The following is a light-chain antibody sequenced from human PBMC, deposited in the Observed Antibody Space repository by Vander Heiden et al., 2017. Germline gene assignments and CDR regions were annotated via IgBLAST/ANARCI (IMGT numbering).Light chain of an antibody. CDR3: SSYTTSSTLL. Sequence: QSALTQPASVSGSPGQSITISCTGTSRDVGGYNYVSWYQQHPGKAPKLMIYDVSNRPSGVSNRFSGSKSGNTASLTFSGLQAEDEADYYCSSYTTSSTLLFGGGTKLTVL. V-gene: IGLV2-14*01. J-gene: IGLJ2*01. CDR2: DVS. CDR1: SRDVGGYNY.